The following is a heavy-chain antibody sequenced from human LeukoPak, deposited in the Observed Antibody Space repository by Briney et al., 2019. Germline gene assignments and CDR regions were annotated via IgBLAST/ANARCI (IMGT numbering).Heavy chain of an antibody. J-gene: IGHJ4*02. CDR1: GFTCSNYA. CDR3: AKDQVRDFWSGYSHRALDY. D-gene: IGHD3-3*01. V-gene: IGHV3-23*01. Sequence: PGGSLRLSCAASGFTCSNYAMSWVRQAPGKGLEWVSAISGNGDSTYYADSVKGRFTISRDNSKNTLYLQMNSLRAEDTAVYYCAKDQVRDFWSGYSHRALDYWGQGTLVTVSS. CDR2: ISGNGDST.